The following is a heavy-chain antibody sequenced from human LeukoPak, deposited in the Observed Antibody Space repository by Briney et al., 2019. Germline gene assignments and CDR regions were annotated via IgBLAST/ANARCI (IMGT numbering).Heavy chain of an antibody. D-gene: IGHD2-15*01. CDR2: IDPSDSYT. J-gene: IGHJ4*02. CDR3: ARALGGSSPFDY. V-gene: IGHV5-10-1*04. Sequence: GESLKISCKGSGYSFTSYWISWVRQMPGKGLEWMGRIDPSDSYTNYSPSFQGQVTISADKSLSTAYLQWSSLKASDTAMYYCARALGGSSPFDYWGQGTLVTVSS. CDR1: GYSFTSYW.